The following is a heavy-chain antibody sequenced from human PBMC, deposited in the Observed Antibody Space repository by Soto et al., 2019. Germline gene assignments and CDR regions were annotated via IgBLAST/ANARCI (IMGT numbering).Heavy chain of an antibody. J-gene: IGHJ3*02. CDR3: ARGGSSDWQVALDI. V-gene: IGHV4-34*01. Sequence: PSETLSLTCAVYAGSFSHYYWNWIRQSPGKGLEWIGKIKHSGSSNYNPSLRSRVSISVDMSKNQSSLRLTSVTAADTAVYYCARGGSSDWQVALDIWGQGTMGTV. CDR1: AGSFSHYY. D-gene: IGHD6-19*01. CDR2: IKHSGSS.